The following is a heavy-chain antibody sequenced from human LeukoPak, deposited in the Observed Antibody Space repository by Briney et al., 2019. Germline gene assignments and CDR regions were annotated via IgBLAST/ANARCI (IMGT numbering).Heavy chain of an antibody. Sequence: GGSLRLSCAASGFTFSSYAMSWVRQAPGKGLEWVSAISGSGGSTYYADSVKGRFTISRDNSKNTLYLQMNSLRAEDTAVYYCAKVVYCGGDCYRFNYFDYWGQGTLVTVSS. D-gene: IGHD2-21*02. V-gene: IGHV3-23*01. CDR2: ISGSGGST. CDR1: GFTFSSYA. J-gene: IGHJ4*02. CDR3: AKVVYCGGDCYRFNYFDY.